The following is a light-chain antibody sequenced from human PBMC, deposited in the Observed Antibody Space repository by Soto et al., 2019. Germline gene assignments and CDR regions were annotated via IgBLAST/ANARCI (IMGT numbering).Light chain of an antibody. CDR2: VAS. J-gene: IGKJ2*01. CDR3: QYYGTSPYT. CDR1: QSISGY. Sequence: DIQMTQSPSSLSASVGDRVTITCRASQSISGYLSWHQHKPGKAPKLLIYVASTLQSGVPSRFSGSGSGTDFTLTISSLQPEDFAVYYCQYYGTSPYTFGQGTKLEIK. V-gene: IGKV1-39*02.